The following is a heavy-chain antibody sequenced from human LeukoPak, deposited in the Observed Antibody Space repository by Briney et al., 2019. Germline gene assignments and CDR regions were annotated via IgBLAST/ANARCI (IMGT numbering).Heavy chain of an antibody. Sequence: PGGSLRLSCAASGFTVSSNYMSWVRQAPGKGLEWVSVIYSGGSTYYADSVKGRFTISRGNSKNTLYLQMNSLRAEDTAVYYCARDKTGLTWGAFDYWGQGTLVTVSS. D-gene: IGHD3-16*01. CDR1: GFTVSSNY. V-gene: IGHV3-53*01. J-gene: IGHJ4*02. CDR3: ARDKTGLTWGAFDY. CDR2: IYSGGST.